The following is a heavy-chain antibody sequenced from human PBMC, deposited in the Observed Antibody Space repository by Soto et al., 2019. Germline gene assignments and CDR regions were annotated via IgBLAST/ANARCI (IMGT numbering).Heavy chain of an antibody. V-gene: IGHV3-74*01. CDR2: INSDGSST. D-gene: IGHD2-2*01. J-gene: IGHJ4*02. Sequence: EVQLVESGGGLVQPGGSLRLSCAASGFTFSSYWMHWVRQAPGKGLVWVSRINSDGSSTSYADSVKGRFTISRDNAKKTLYLQMNSLRAEDTAVYYCASPSSTRYMYYFDYWGQGTLVTGSS. CDR1: GFTFSSYW. CDR3: ASPSSTRYMYYFDY.